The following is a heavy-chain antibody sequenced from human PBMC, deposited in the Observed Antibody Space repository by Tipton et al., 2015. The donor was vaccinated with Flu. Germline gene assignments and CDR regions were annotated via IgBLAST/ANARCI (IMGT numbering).Heavy chain of an antibody. CDR2: IYYSGST. V-gene: IGHV4-59*01. D-gene: IGHD5-18*01. Sequence: TLSLTCTVSGGSISSYYWSWIRKPPGKGLEWIGYIYYSGSTNYNPSLKSRVTISVDTSKNQFSLKLSSVTAADTAVYYCARSVPRDSYGYVSYGCGGFDVWGQGTTVTVPS. CDR3: ARSVPRDSYGYVSYGCGGFDV. J-gene: IGHJ6*02. CDR1: GGSISSYY.